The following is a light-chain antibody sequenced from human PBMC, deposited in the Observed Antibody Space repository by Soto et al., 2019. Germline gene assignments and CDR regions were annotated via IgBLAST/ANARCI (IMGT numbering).Light chain of an antibody. Sequence: EIVLTQSPGTVSLSPGERATLSCRASQSVSSSYLAWYQQKPVQAPRLLIYGASSRATGIPDRFSGSGSGTDFTLTISGLEPEDFAVYYCKQYGCSPSITFGQGTKVDIK. CDR1: QSVSSSY. V-gene: IGKV3-20*01. CDR3: KQYGCSPSIT. J-gene: IGKJ1*01. CDR2: GAS.